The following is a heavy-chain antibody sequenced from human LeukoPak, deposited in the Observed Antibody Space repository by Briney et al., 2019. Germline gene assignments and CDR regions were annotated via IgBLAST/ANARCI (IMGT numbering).Heavy chain of an antibody. CDR3: ARLTMIVSTYFDY. CDR2: IYYSGST. V-gene: IGHV4-39*01. CDR1: GGSISSSSYY. D-gene: IGHD3-22*01. J-gene: IGHJ4*02. Sequence: SETLSLTCTVSGGSISSSSYYWGWIRQPPGKGLEWIGSIYYSGSTYYNPSLKSRVTISVDTSKNQFSLKLSSVTAADTAVYYCARLTMIVSTYFDYWGQGTLVTVSS.